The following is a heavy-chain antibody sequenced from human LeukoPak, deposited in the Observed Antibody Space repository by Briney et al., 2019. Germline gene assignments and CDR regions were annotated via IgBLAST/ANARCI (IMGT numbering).Heavy chain of an antibody. V-gene: IGHV4-34*01. Sequence: SETLSLTCAVYGGSFSGYYWRWLRQPPGKGLEWVGEINHSGSTNYNPSLKSRVTISVDTSKNQFSLKLSSVTAADTAIYYCARESGAFSPFGFWGQGTLVTVAS. CDR3: ARESGAFSPFGF. CDR1: GGSFSGYY. D-gene: IGHD1-26*01. CDR2: INHSGST. J-gene: IGHJ4*02.